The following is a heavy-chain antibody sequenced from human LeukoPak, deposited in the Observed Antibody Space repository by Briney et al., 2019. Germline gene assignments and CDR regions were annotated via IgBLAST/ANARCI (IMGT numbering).Heavy chain of an antibody. Sequence: PGGSLRLSCAASGFTVSSNYMSWVRQAPGKGLERGSVIYSGGSTYYADSVKGRFTISRDNSKNTLYLQMNSLRAEDTAVYYCAREPSSGWYEGYFDLWGRGTLVTVSS. CDR2: IYSGGST. J-gene: IGHJ2*01. CDR3: AREPSSGWYEGYFDL. D-gene: IGHD6-19*01. CDR1: GFTVSSNY. V-gene: IGHV3-53*01.